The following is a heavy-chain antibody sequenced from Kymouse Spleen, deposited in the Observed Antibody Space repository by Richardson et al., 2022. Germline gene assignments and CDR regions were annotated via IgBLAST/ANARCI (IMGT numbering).Heavy chain of an antibody. CDR1: GFTFSSYG. D-gene: IGHD1-26*01. Sequence: QVQLVESGGGVVQPGRSLRLSCAASGFTFSSYGMHWVRQAPGKGLEWVAVISYDGSNKYYADSVKGRFTISRDNSKNTLYLQMNSLRAEDTAVYYCAKDKSYSFDYWGQGTLVTVSS. V-gene: IGHV3-30*18. J-gene: IGHJ4*02. CDR2: ISYDGSNK. CDR3: AKDKSYSFDY.